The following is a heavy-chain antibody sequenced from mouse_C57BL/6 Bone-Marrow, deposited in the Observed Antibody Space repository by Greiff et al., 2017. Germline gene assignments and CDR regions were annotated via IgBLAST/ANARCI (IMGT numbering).Heavy chain of an antibody. CDR2: ISDGGSYT. V-gene: IGHV5-4*01. CDR3: ARVYGSSRFAY. Sequence: DVHLVESGGGLVKPGGSLKLSCAASGFTFSSYAMSWVRQTPEKRLEWVATISDGGSYTYYPDNVKGRFTISRDNAKNNLYLQMSHLKSEDTAMYYCARVYGSSRFAYWGQGTLVTVSA. J-gene: IGHJ3*01. D-gene: IGHD1-1*01. CDR1: GFTFSSYA.